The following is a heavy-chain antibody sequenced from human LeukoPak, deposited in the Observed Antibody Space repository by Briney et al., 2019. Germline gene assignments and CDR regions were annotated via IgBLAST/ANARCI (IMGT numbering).Heavy chain of an antibody. CDR1: GFTVSSNY. J-gene: IGHJ3*02. CDR3: ARDQGGVGDAFDI. Sequence: GGSLRLSCAASGFTVSSNYMSWVRQAPGKGLEWVSVIYSGGSTYYADSVKGRFTISRDNSKNALYLQMNSLRAEDTAVYYCARDQGGVGDAFDIWGQGTMVTVSS. CDR2: IYSGGST. V-gene: IGHV3-53*01. D-gene: IGHD2-8*01.